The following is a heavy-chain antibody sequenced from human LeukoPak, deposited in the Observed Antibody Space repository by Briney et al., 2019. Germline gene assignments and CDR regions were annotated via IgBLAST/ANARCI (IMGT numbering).Heavy chain of an antibody. D-gene: IGHD3-16*02. V-gene: IGHV3-9*01. J-gene: IGHJ4*02. CDR2: ISWNSGSI. CDR3: AREGSNYDYVWGSYRPFDY. CDR1: GFTFDDYA. Sequence: GGSLRLSCAASGFTFDDYAMHWVRQAPGKGLEWVSGISWNSGSIGYADSGKGRFTISRDNAKNSLYLQMNSLRAEDTAVYYCAREGSNYDYVWGSYRPFDYWGQGTLVTISS.